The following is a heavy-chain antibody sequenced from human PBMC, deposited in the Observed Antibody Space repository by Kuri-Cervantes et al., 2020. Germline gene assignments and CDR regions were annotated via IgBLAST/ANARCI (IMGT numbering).Heavy chain of an antibody. Sequence: LTCAASGFTFDDYTMHWVRQAPGKGLEWVSLISWDGGSTYYADSVRGRLTISRDNSKNSLYLQMNSLRTEGTALYYCAKDMSGILSRYGMDVWGQGTTVTVSS. CDR3: AKDMSGILSRYGMDV. D-gene: IGHD2-15*01. CDR1: GFTFDDYT. V-gene: IGHV3-43*01. J-gene: IGHJ6*02. CDR2: ISWDGGST.